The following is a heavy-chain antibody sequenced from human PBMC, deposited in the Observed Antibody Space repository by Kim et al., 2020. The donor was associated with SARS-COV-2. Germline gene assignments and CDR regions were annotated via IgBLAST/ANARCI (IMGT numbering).Heavy chain of an antibody. J-gene: IGHJ4*02. Sequence: SETLSLTCAVSGGSISSSNWWSWVRQPPGKGLGWIGEIYHSGSTNYNPSLKRRVTISVDKSKNQFSLKLSAVTAADTAVYYCARAPHDYGDYGDYWGQGTLVTVSS. D-gene: IGHD4-17*01. V-gene: IGHV4-4*02. CDR2: IYHSGST. CDR1: GGSISSSNW. CDR3: ARAPHDYGDYGDY.